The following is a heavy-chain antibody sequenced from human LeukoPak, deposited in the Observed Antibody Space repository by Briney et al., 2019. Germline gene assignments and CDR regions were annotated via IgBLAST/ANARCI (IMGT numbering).Heavy chain of an antibody. CDR2: IYYSGST. Sequence: SQTLSLTCTVSGGSISSDGYYWSWIRQPPGKGLEWIGYIYYSGSTNYNPSLKSRVTISVDTSKNQFSLKLSSVTAADTAVYYCARDLYGSDYFDYWGQGTLVTVSS. V-gene: IGHV4-61*08. CDR1: GGSISSDGYY. CDR3: ARDLYGSDYFDY. D-gene: IGHD3-10*01. J-gene: IGHJ4*02.